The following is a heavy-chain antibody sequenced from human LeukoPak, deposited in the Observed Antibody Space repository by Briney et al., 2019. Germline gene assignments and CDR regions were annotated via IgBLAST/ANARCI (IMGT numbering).Heavy chain of an antibody. J-gene: IGHJ4*02. CDR2: ISGSGGST. CDR3: AKFPNPGYSYGDYFDY. Sequence: GGSLRLSCAASGFTVSSNYMSWVRQAPGKGLEWVSAISGSGGSTYYADSVKGRFTISRDNSKNTLYLQMNSLRAEDTAVYYCAKFPNPGYSYGDYFDYWGQGTLVTVSS. CDR1: GFTVSSNY. V-gene: IGHV3-23*01. D-gene: IGHD5-18*01.